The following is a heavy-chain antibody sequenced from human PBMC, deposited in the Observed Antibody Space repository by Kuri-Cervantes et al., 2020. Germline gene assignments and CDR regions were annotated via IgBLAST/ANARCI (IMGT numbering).Heavy chain of an antibody. Sequence: SETLSLTCTVSGGSVSSGSYYWSWIRQPPGKGLEWIGSIYYSGSTYYNPSLKSRVTISVDTSKNQFSLKLSSVTAADTAVYYCARRTNWEYYFDYWGQGTLVTVSS. J-gene: IGHJ4*02. D-gene: IGHD7-27*01. CDR2: IYYSGST. CDR3: ARRTNWEYYFDY. V-gene: IGHV4-39*01. CDR1: GGSVSSGSYY.